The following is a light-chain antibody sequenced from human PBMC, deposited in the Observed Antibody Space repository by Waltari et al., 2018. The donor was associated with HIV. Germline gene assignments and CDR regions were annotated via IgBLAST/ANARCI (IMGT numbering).Light chain of an antibody. CDR1: SSAVGGYNY. CDR2: DVY. V-gene: IGLV2-11*01. J-gene: IGLJ1*01. Sequence: QSALTQPRSVSGSPGQSVTISCTGTSSAVGGYNYVSWYQQHPGKAPKLMIYDVYKRPSGVPDRFSGSKSGNTASLTISGLQADDESDYYCSSFGGTYSHVFGTGTTVTVL. CDR3: SSFGGTYSHV.